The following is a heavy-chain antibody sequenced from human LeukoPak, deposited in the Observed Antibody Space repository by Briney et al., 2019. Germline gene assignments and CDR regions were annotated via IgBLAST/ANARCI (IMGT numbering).Heavy chain of an antibody. CDR3: ASRDPAEGFLQWLPDH. V-gene: IGHV1-2*06. CDR1: GYPFSGYY. CDR2: INQKSSDK. D-gene: IGHD3-3*01. J-gene: IGHJ4*02. Sequence: GASVRVSCEASGYPFSGYYIHWVRQAPGKGLEWMAQINQKSSDKNYAENFQGRVTMTRDTSNTEAYMELSRFRYNDTAVYYCASRDPAEGFLQWLPDHWGQGTLVTVSS.